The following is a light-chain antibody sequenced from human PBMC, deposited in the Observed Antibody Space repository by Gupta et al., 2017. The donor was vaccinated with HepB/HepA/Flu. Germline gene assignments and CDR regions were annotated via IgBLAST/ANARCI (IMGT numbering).Light chain of an antibody. CDR1: TIGSKS. Sequence: LPQPPSLSVAPGNTARITCGGITIGSKSVHWYQQKSGQAPVLVVYDDSGRPSGIPERFSVSNSGSTATLTISRDEAGDEADYDSQVWDSSYVVFGGGTKLSVL. CDR2: DDS. CDR3: QVWDSSYVV. V-gene: IGLV3-21*03. J-gene: IGLJ2*01.